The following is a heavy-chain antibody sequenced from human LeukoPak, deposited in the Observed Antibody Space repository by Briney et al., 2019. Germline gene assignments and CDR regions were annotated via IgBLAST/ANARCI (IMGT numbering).Heavy chain of an antibody. CDR3: AREDYYDSSGYRYWYFDL. Sequence: MPSETLSLTCTVSGGSISSGGYYWSWIRQHPWKGLEWIGYIYYSGSTYYNPSLKSRVTISVDTSKNQFSLKLSSVTAADTAVYYCAREDYYDSSGYRYWYFDLWGRGTLVTVSS. CDR1: GGSISSGGYY. V-gene: IGHV4-31*03. D-gene: IGHD3-22*01. J-gene: IGHJ2*01. CDR2: IYYSGST.